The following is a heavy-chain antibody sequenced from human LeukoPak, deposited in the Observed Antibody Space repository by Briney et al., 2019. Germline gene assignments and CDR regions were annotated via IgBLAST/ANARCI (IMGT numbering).Heavy chain of an antibody. Sequence: SETLSLTCTVSGGSISSYYWSWIRQPPGKGLKWIGYIYYTGRTNYNPSLKSRVTFSVDTSMNQFSLKLSSVTAADTAVYYCAREKAVADYFDYWGQGTLVTVSS. CDR2: IYYTGRT. CDR3: AREKAVADYFDY. J-gene: IGHJ4*02. V-gene: IGHV4-59*01. CDR1: GGSISSYY. D-gene: IGHD6-19*01.